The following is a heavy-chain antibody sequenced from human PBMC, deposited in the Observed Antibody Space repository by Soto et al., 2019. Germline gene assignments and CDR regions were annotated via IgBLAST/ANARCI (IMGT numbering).Heavy chain of an antibody. V-gene: IGHV1-24*01. D-gene: IGHD6-13*01. CDR3: ATDKGIAAAGTGPFDY. Sequence: ASVKVSCKVSGYTLTELSMHWVRQAPGKGLEWMGGFDPEDGETIYAQKFQGRVTMTEDTSTDTAYMELSSLRSEDTAVYCCATDKGIAAAGTGPFDYWGQGTLVTVSS. CDR1: GYTLTELS. J-gene: IGHJ4*02. CDR2: FDPEDGET.